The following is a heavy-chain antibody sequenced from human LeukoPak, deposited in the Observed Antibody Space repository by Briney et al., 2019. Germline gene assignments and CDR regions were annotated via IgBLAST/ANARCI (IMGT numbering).Heavy chain of an antibody. J-gene: IGHJ4*02. CDR3: ARDLLPPGVAGFDFDY. D-gene: IGHD6-19*01. CDR2: INPNSGDT. CDR1: GYTFTVHH. Sequence: ASVNVSCKASGYTFTVHHIHWVRQAPGQGLEWMGRINPNSGDTNYVQKFQGRDTMTRDTSISTAYMELSGLRSDDTAVYYCARDLLPPGVAGFDFDYWGQGTLVTVSS. V-gene: IGHV1-2*06.